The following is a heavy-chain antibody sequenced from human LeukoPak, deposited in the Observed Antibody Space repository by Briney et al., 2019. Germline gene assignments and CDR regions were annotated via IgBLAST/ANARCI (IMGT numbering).Heavy chain of an antibody. CDR2: ISSSGST. V-gene: IGHV4-4*07. J-gene: IGHJ3*02. D-gene: IGHD3-22*01. Sequence: SETLSLTCTISGGSISTYYWSWIRQPAGKGLEWIGRISSSGSTNYNPSLKSRVTISVDTSKNQFSLKLSSVTAADTAVYFCARGPYSYDSSGAFDIWGQGTMVTVSS. CDR3: ARGPYSYDSSGAFDI. CDR1: GGSISTYY.